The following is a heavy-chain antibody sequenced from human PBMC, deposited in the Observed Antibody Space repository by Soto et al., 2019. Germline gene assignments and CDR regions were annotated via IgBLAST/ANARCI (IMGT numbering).Heavy chain of an antibody. V-gene: IGHV3-73*01. D-gene: IGHD2-2*01. J-gene: IGHJ6*03. CDR1: GFTFSGSA. Sequence: EVQLVESGGGLVQPGGSLKLSCAASGFTFSGSAMHWVRQASGKGLEWVGRIRSKANSYATAYAASVKGRFTISRDDSKNTAYLQMNSLKTEDTAVYYCTRGIPTIVVVPAAMGAPMDVWGKGTTVTVSS. CDR3: TRGIPTIVVVPAAMGAPMDV. CDR2: IRSKANSYAT.